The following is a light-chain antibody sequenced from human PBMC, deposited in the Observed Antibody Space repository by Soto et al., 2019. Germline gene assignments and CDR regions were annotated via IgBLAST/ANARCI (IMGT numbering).Light chain of an antibody. CDR3: LKQYFSPFP. J-gene: IGKJ3*01. V-gene: IGKV1-6*01. CDR1: QYIRND. Sequence: AIQMTESPSSLSASVGDSVTITCRASQYIRNDLDWYQQRPGKAPRLLIYAASNLQSGVPARFSGSVSGTDFPLPISSLQPEDFATFFCLKQYFSPFPFGPGPTVDLK. CDR2: AAS.